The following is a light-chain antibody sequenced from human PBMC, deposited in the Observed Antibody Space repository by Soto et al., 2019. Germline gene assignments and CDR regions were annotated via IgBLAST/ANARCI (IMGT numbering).Light chain of an antibody. Sequence: EIVLTQSPATLSVSPGERVTLSCRASESVSSSLAWYQHKPGQPPRLLIYGASTRAPDIPARFSGSGSWTQFTLTISSLQSEDFAVYYCQQYKDWPPVTFGPGTKVEIK. J-gene: IGKJ3*01. CDR3: QQYKDWPPVT. CDR1: ESVSSS. CDR2: GAS. V-gene: IGKV3-15*01.